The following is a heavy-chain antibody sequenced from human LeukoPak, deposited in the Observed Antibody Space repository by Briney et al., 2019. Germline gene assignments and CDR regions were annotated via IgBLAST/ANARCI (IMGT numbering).Heavy chain of an antibody. CDR1: GGSISSYY. V-gene: IGHV4-4*07. CDR3: AREKETTVKYYYYYYTDV. Sequence: SETLSLTCTVSGGSISSYYWSWIRQPAGKGLEWIGRIYTSGSTNYNPSLKSRVTMSVDTSKNQFSLKLSSVTAADTAVYYCAREKETTVKYYYYYYTDVWGKGTTVTVSS. D-gene: IGHD4-11*01. J-gene: IGHJ6*03. CDR2: IYTSGST.